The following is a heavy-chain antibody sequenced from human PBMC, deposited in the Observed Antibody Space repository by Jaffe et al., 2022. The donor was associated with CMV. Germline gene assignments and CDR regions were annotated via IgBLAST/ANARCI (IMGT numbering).Heavy chain of an antibody. Sequence: EVQLVESGGGLVKPGGSLRLSCAASGFTFSSYSMNWVRQAPGKGLEWVSSISSSSSYIYYADSVKGRFTISRDNAKNSLYLQMNSLRAEDTAVYYCAMAPGIAVAGTFLFDYWGQGTLVTVSS. CDR2: ISSSSSYI. J-gene: IGHJ4*02. CDR1: GFTFSSYS. V-gene: IGHV3-21*01. CDR3: AMAPGIAVAGTFLFDY. D-gene: IGHD6-19*01.